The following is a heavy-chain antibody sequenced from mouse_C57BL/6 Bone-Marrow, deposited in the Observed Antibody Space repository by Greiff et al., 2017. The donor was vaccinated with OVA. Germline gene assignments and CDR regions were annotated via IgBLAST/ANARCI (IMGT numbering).Heavy chain of an antibody. Sequence: LQQSGAELVRPGASVKMSCKASGYTFTSYNMHWVKQTPRQGLEWIGAIYPGNGDTSYNQKFKGKATLTVDKSSSTAYMQLSSLTSEDSAVYFCASTDYDGAFYAMDYWGQGTSVTVSS. J-gene: IGHJ4*01. D-gene: IGHD2-4*01. CDR2: IYPGNGDT. CDR1: GYTFTSYN. V-gene: IGHV1-12*01. CDR3: ASTDYDGAFYAMDY.